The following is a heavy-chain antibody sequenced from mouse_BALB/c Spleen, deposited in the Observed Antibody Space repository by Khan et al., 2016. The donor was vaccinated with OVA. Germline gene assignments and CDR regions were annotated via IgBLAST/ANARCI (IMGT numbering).Heavy chain of an antibody. D-gene: IGHD2-4*01. V-gene: IGHV2-2*02. J-gene: IGHJ3*01. CDR1: GFSLTTYG. Sequence: QVQLKESGPGLVQPSQSLSITCTVSGFSLTTYGVHWVRQSPGKGLEWLGVIWSGGSTAYNAAFISRLSISKDSSKSQAFFKMNSLQVNDTAIYYGARIYDYDKSLTYWGQGTLVTVSA. CDR2: IWSGGST. CDR3: ARIYDYDKSLTY.